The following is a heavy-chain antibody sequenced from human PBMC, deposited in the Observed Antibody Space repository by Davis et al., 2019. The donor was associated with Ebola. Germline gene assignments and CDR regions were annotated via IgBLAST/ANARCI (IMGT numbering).Heavy chain of an antibody. CDR2: IYPGDSDT. V-gene: IGHV5-51*01. J-gene: IGHJ3*01. Sequence: KVSCKGSGYSFTSYWIGWVRQMPGKGLEWMGIIYPGDSDTRYSPSFEGQVTISADKSTNTAYLQWNSLKASDTALYYCARPSTSGQGNAFNLWGQGTMVRVSS. CDR3: ARPSTSGQGNAFNL. D-gene: IGHD2-8*01. CDR1: GYSFTSYW.